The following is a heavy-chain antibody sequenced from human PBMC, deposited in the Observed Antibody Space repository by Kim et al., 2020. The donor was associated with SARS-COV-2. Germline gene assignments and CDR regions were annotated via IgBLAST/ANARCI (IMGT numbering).Heavy chain of an antibody. CDR3: ARGRDAFDI. J-gene: IGHJ3*02. CDR2: GRT. V-gene: IGHV4-34*01. Sequence: GRTHYNPSLKTRVTISVDTSKNQFSVKLSSVTAADTAVYYCARGRDAFDIWGQGTMVTVSS.